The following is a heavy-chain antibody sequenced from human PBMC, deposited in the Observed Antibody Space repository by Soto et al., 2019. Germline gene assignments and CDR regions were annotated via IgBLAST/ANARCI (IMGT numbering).Heavy chain of an antibody. J-gene: IGHJ4*02. CDR3: VRDSHGDY. CDR1: GFTLSRYW. V-gene: IGHV3-74*01. CDR2: IDGDESAT. Sequence: EVQLVESGGGLVQPGGSLRLSCAASGFTLSRYWMQWVRQAPGKGLEWGSRIDGDESATNYADSVKGRFTISRDNAKNTLHLQMNSLRAEDTAVYYCVRDSHGDYWGQGTLVTVSS.